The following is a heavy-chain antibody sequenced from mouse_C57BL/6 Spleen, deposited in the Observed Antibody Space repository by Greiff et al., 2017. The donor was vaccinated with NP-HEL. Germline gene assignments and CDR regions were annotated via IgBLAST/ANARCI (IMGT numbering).Heavy chain of an antibody. J-gene: IGHJ4*01. CDR3: ARRGGNYEGGAMDY. D-gene: IGHD2-1*01. V-gene: IGHV1-69*01. Sequence: VQLQQSGAELVMPGASVKLSCKASGYTFTSYWMHWVKQRPGQGLEWIGEIDPSDSYTNYNQKFKGKSTLTVDKSSSTAYMQLSSLTSEDSAVYYWARRGGNYEGGAMDYWVQGTSVTVSS. CDR2: IDPSDSYT. CDR1: GYTFTSYW.